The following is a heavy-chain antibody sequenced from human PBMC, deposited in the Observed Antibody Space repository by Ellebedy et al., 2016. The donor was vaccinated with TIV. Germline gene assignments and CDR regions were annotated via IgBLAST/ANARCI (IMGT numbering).Heavy chain of an antibody. CDR2: IWFDGSKE. CDR3: ARPSYQLLSYYFDS. Sequence: GESLKISCAASGFTFGRYGMHWVRQAPGKGLEWVAVIWFDGSKEFYADSVKGRFTISRDDSKNEVFLQISSLRAEDTAVYYCARPSYQLLSYYFDSWGQGTLVTVSS. D-gene: IGHD2-2*01. V-gene: IGHV3-33*01. J-gene: IGHJ4*02. CDR1: GFTFGRYG.